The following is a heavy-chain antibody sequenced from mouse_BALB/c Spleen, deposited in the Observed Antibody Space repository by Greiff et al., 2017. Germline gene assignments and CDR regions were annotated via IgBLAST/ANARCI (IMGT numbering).Heavy chain of an antibody. J-gene: IGHJ3*01. CDR3: AREGGMIKGFAY. CDR1: GFNIKDTY. Sequence: VHVKQSGAELVKPGASVKLSCTASGFNIKDTYMHWVKQRPEQGLEWIGRIDPANGNTKYDPKFQGKATITADTSSNTAYLQLSSLTSEDTAVYYCAREGGMIKGFAYWGQGTLVTVSA. D-gene: IGHD2-4*01. CDR2: IDPANGNT. V-gene: IGHV14-3*02.